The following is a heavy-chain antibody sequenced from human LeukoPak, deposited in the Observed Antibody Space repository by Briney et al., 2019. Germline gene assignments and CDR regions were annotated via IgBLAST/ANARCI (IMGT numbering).Heavy chain of an antibody. CDR2: IRYDESNE. J-gene: IGHJ4*02. CDR1: GLTFSSNG. V-gene: IGHV3-30*02. Sequence: GGSLRLSCASCGLTFSSNGMHWVRQAPGKGLDWVAFIRYDESNEYYAGSVKGRFTISRDISKNTVYLQMNSLIAEDTAVYYCAISRGRWEILDYWGQGTLVTVSS. CDR3: AISRGRWEILDY. D-gene: IGHD3-10*01.